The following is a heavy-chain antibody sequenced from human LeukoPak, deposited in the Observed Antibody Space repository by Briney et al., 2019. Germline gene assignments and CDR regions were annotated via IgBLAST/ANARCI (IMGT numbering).Heavy chain of an antibody. J-gene: IGHJ4*02. Sequence: GGSLRLSCAASGFTFSKYWMLWVRQAPGKGLESVSRINTDGTVTTYADSVKGRFTVSRDNADNTMFLQMNSVRDEDTAVYYCATKQWLAPPPDSWGQGTQLTVSS. D-gene: IGHD6-19*01. CDR2: INTDGTVT. CDR1: GFTFSKYW. CDR3: ATKQWLAPPPDS. V-gene: IGHV3-74*01.